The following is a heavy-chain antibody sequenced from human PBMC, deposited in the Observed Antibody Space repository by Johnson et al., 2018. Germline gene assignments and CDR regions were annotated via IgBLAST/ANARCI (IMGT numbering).Heavy chain of an antibody. CDR3: ARAPLITRIVEGSYMDV. D-gene: IGHD3-22*01. CDR2: IYYSGST. J-gene: IGHJ6*03. Sequence: QVQLQESGPGLVKPSETLSLTCTVSGGSISSYYWSWIRQPPGKGLEWIGYIYYSGSTNYNPSLKSRVTISVDTSKNQFSLKLTSVTAADPAVYYCARAPLITRIVEGSYMDVWGKGTTVTVSS. V-gene: IGHV4-59*01. CDR1: GGSISSYY.